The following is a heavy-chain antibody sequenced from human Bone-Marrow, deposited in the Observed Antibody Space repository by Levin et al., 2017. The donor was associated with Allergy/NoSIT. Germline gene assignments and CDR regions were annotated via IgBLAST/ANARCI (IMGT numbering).Heavy chain of an antibody. J-gene: IGHJ6*02. Sequence: GGSLRLSCKGSGYNFAGDWVGWVRQMPGKGLEWMGNIYPGDSDARYSPSFQGQVTISVDRSISTAYLQLSSLRASDTAIYYCARRDRSYRMDVWGQGTTVTVSS. CDR3: ARRDRSYRMDV. CDR2: IYPGDSDA. D-gene: IGHD2-21*02. CDR1: GYNFAGDW. V-gene: IGHV5-51*01.